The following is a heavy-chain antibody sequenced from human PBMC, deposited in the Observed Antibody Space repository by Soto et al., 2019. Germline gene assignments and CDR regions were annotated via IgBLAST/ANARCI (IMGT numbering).Heavy chain of an antibody. J-gene: IGHJ4*02. CDR2: LDLKNRET. CDR3: AIERGRSNQFEH. CDR1: GYTHNELS. Sequence: APVKVSCKVSGYTHNELSIHWLRQAPGEGLEWMGGLDLKNRETIYGQNFQGRVSLNEDSSTDTPDMELSRLRSEDSAVYYCAIERGRSNQFEHLGQGTMVTVSS. V-gene: IGHV1-24*01. D-gene: IGHD6-13*01.